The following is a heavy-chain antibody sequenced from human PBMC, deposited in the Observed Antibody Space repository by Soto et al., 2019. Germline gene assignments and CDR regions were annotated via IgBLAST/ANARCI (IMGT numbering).Heavy chain of an antibody. CDR1: GGSISSYY. J-gene: IGHJ5*02. D-gene: IGHD6-19*01. V-gene: IGHV4-4*07. Sequence: QVQLQESGPGLVKPSETLSLTCTVSGGSISSYYWSWIRQPAGKGLEWIGRIYTSGSTNYNPSLKSRVTMSVDTSKNQFSLKLSSVTAADTAVYYCARDLRAGIAVAGTGVNWFDPGGQGTLVTVSS. CDR3: ARDLRAGIAVAGTGVNWFDP. CDR2: IYTSGST.